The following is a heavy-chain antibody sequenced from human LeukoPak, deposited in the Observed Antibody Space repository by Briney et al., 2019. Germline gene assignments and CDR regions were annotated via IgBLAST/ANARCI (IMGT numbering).Heavy chain of an antibody. V-gene: IGHV3-7*01. Sequence: GGSLRLSCAASRFTFSTYWMSWVRQAPGKGQEWVANIKFDGSEKFYADSVKGRFTISRDNAKNSLFLQMNSLRAEDTAIYYCARVGYTSGWYVLGDFFDYWGQGALVTVSS. CDR3: ARVGYTSGWYVLGDFFDY. J-gene: IGHJ4*02. CDR2: IKFDGSEK. D-gene: IGHD6-19*01. CDR1: RFTFSTYW.